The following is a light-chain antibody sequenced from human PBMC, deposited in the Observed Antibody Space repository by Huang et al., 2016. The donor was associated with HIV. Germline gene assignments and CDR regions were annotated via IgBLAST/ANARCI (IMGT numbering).Light chain of an antibody. Sequence: EIVMTQSPDTLSVSAGERATLSCRASQSVSTNLAWYQQRPGPAPSLVIYDASTRAIYIPARFNGTGSGTEFTLTINSLQSEDFAIYYCQHYNNWPQTFGQGTRVE. CDR3: QHYNNWPQT. J-gene: IGKJ1*01. CDR2: DAS. CDR1: QSVSTN. V-gene: IGKV3-15*01.